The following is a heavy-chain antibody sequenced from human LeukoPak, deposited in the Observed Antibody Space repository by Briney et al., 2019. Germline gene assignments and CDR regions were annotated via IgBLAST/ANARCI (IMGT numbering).Heavy chain of an antibody. CDR1: GGSISSYY. CDR2: ISYTGTT. J-gene: IGHJ4*02. D-gene: IGHD3-10*01. Sequence: PSETLSLTCTVSGGSISSYYWSWLRQPPGKGLEWVGYISYTGTTNYNPSLKSRVTISVDASKNQFSLKLSSVTAADTAVYYCAGFSSRTNYGHDYWGQGTLVTVSS. V-gene: IGHV4-59*01. CDR3: AGFSSRTNYGHDY.